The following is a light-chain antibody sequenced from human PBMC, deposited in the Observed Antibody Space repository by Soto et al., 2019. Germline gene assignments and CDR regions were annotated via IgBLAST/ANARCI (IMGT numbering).Light chain of an antibody. J-gene: IGKJ4*01. Sequence: EIVLTQSPGTLSLSPGERATLSCRASQSVSSSYLALYQQKPGQAPRLLIYGASSRATGIPDRFSGSGSGTDLTLTISRLEPEDFSVYYCQQYGSSPRVTFGGGTKVEIK. CDR3: QQYGSSPRVT. CDR2: GAS. CDR1: QSVSSSY. V-gene: IGKV3-20*01.